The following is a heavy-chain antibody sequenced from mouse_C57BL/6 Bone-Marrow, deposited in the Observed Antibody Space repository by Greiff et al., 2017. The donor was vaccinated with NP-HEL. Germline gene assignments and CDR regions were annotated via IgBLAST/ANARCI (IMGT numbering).Heavy chain of an antibody. CDR1: GFSLTSYG. V-gene: IGHV2-2*01. CDR2: IWSGGST. CDR3: ARRGELRSYWYFDV. D-gene: IGHD3-3*01. J-gene: IGHJ1*03. Sequence: VQLVESGPGLVQPSQSLSITCTVSGFSLTSYGVHWVRQSPGKGLEWLGVIWSGGSTDYNAAFISRLSISKDNSKSQVFFKMNSLQADDTAIYYCARRGELRSYWYFDVWGTGTTVTVSS.